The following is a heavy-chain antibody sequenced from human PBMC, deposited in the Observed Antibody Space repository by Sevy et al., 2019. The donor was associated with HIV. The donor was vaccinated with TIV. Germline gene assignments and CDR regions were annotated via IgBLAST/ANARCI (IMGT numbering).Heavy chain of an antibody. J-gene: IGHJ3*02. V-gene: IGHV3-49*03. CDR2: IRSKAYCGTT. Sequence: GGSLRLSCTASGFTFGDYAMSWFRQAPGKGLEWVGFIRSKAYCGTTEHAASVKGRFTISRDDSKSIAYLQMNSLKTEDTAVYYCTRFTQHPSDIWGQGTMVTVSS. CDR1: GFTFGDYA. CDR3: TRFTQHPSDI.